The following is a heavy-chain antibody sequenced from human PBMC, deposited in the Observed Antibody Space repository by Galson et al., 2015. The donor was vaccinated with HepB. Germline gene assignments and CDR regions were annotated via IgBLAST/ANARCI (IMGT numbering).Heavy chain of an antibody. CDR1: GLTFRRSG. V-gene: IGHV3-33*01. D-gene: IGHD2-21*01. CDR2: IQHVGSPI. CDR3: ARETSRIVFHAFDI. Sequence: SLRLSCAASGLTFRRSGMHWVRQAPGKGLEWLAVIQHVGSPIRYADSVKGRFTVSRDNSKNTLYLEMNNLRAEDTAVYYCARETSRIVFHAFDIWGQGTMVTFAS. J-gene: IGHJ3*02.